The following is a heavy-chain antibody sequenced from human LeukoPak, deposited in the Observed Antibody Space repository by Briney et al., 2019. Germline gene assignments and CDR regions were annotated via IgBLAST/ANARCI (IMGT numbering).Heavy chain of an antibody. D-gene: IGHD2-2*02. CDR2: ISSSSSYI. J-gene: IGHJ3*02. CDR1: GFTFSSYS. Sequence: GGSLRLSCAASGFTFSSYSMNWVRQAPGKGLEWVSSISSSSSYIYYADSVKGRFTISRDNAKNSLYLQMNSLRAEDTAVYYCATYCSSTSCYNDAFDIWGQGTMVTVSS. CDR3: ATYCSSTSCYNDAFDI. V-gene: IGHV3-21*01.